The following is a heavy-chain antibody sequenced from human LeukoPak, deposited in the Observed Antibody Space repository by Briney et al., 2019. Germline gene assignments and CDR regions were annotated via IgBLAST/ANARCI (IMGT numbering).Heavy chain of an antibody. V-gene: IGHV3-23*01. CDR2: ISGNSATT. J-gene: IGHJ4*02. D-gene: IGHD6-19*01. CDR1: GFTFSNYA. Sequence: GGSLRLSCAAGFTFSNYAMTWVRQTPGKRLEWVSSISGNSATTYYADSVKGRFAISRDNSKNTLYLQMNSLRAEDTAVYYCARGWGGWYGIDYWGQGTLVTVSS. CDR3: ARGWGGWYGIDY.